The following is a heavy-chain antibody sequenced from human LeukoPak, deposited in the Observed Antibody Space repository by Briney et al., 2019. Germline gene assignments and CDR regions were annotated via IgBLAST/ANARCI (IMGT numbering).Heavy chain of an antibody. J-gene: IGHJ4*02. CDR3: ARDRTRWDIVVVPAAIFDY. D-gene: IGHD2-2*02. CDR2: ISYDGSNK. CDR1: GFTFSSYA. V-gene: IGHV3-30-3*01. Sequence: GGSLRPSCAASGFTFSSYAMHWVRQAPGKGLEWVAVISYDGSNKYYADSVKGRFTISRDNSKNTLYLQMNSLRAEDTAVYYCARDRTRWDIVVVPAAIFDYWGQGTLVTVSS.